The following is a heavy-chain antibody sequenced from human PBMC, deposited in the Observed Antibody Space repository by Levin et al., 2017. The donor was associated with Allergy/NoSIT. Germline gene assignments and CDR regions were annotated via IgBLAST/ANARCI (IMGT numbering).Heavy chain of an antibody. Sequence: GGSLRLSCAASGFTFSSYSMNWVRQAPGKGLEWVANIKQDGSEKYYVDSVKGRFTLSRDNAKDSLYLQMNSLRAEDTAVYYCARGNPRLPWFRKPQPGDAFDIWGQGTMVTVSS. CDR2: IKQDGSEK. J-gene: IGHJ3*02. CDR3: ARGNPRLPWFRKPQPGDAFDI. CDR1: GFTFSSYS. V-gene: IGHV3-7*01. D-gene: IGHD3-10*01.